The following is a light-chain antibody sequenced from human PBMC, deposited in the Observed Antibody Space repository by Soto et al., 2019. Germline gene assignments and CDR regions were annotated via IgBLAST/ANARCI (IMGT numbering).Light chain of an antibody. CDR1: QSVSSTY. J-gene: IGKJ1*01. CDR2: GAS. Sequence: VLTQSPGTLSFSPGERATLSCRASQSVSSTYLAWYQQKPGQAPRLLIYGASSRATGIPDRFSGSGSGTDFTLTISRLEPEDFAVYYCQQFGSSPRTFGQGTKVDIK. V-gene: IGKV3-20*01. CDR3: QQFGSSPRT.